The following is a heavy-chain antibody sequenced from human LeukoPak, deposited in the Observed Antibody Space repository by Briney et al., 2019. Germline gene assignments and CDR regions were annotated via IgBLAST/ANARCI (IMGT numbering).Heavy chain of an antibody. J-gene: IGHJ6*03. CDR2: ISWNSDTI. Sequence: PGGSLRLSCAASGFNFDGYAMHWVRQAPGKGLEWVSGISWNSDTIGYADSVKGRFTISRDNAKNSLYLQMNSLGTEDTALYYCAKDMSRAQWLDYMDVWGKGTTVTISS. D-gene: IGHD6-19*01. CDR3: AKDMSRAQWLDYMDV. CDR1: GFNFDGYA. V-gene: IGHV3-9*01.